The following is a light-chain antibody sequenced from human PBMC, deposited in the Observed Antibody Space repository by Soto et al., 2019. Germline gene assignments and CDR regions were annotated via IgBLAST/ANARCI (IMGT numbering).Light chain of an antibody. CDR2: CAS. CDR1: QSVSSN. CDR3: QQYNNWPPVT. J-gene: IGKJ1*01. V-gene: IGKV3-15*01. Sequence: PGERATLSCRASQSVSSNLAWYQQKPGQAPRLLIYCASTRATGIPARFSGSGSGTEFTLTISSLQYEDFAVYYCQQYNNWPPVTFGQGTKVDIK.